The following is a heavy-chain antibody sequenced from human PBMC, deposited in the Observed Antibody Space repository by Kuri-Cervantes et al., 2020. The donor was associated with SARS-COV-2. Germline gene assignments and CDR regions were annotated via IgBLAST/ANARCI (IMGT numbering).Heavy chain of an antibody. V-gene: IGHV3-64D*08. D-gene: IGHD3-3*01. Sequence: GGSLRLSCSASGFTFSSYAMHWVRQAPGKGLEYVSAISSNGGSTYYADSVKGRFTISRDNSKNTLYLQMSSLRAEDTAVYYRVKVTTYYDFWSGYSYGMDVWGQGTTVTVSS. CDR3: VKVTTYYDFWSGYSYGMDV. CDR1: GFTFSSYA. CDR2: ISSNGGST. J-gene: IGHJ6*02.